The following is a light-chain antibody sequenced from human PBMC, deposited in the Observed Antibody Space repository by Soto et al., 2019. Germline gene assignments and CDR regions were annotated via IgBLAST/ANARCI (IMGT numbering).Light chain of an antibody. CDR3: QSYDSSLSGYVI. J-gene: IGLJ2*01. V-gene: IGLV1-40*01. Sequence: QYVLTQPPSVSGAPGQRVTISCTGSSSNIGTPYDVHWYQQLPGTAPKLLIYGNSNRPSGVPDRFSGYKSGTSASLAITGLQAEDEADYYCQSYDSSLSGYVIFGGGNKLTVL. CDR1: SSNIGTPYD. CDR2: GNS.